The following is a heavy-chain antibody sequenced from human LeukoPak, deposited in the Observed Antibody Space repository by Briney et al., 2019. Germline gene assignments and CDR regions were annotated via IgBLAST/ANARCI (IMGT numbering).Heavy chain of an antibody. J-gene: IGHJ3*01. V-gene: IGHV4-39*01. D-gene: IGHD3-9*01. CDR1: GGSISSSTTYY. CDR2: IYYRGNT. Sequence: PSETLSLTCRVSGGSISSSTTYYWGWIRQPPGKGLEWIGNIYYRGNTYYNPSLKSRVTISVDMSKNQFSLELRSMTAADTAVYYCARRYDILSYVFDFWGQGTLVTVSS. CDR3: ARRYDILSYVFDF.